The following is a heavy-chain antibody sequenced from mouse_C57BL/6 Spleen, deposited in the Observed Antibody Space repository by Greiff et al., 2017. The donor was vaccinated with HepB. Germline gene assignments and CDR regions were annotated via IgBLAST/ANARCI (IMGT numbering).Heavy chain of an antibody. D-gene: IGHD1-1*01. V-gene: IGHV1-76*01. Sequence: VQLQESGAELVRPGASVKLSCEASGYTFTDYYINWVKQMPGKGLEWIARIYHGSGNTYYNENLKGKATLTAEKSASTAYMQLSSLKSEDSAVYFCARDGGFDYWGQGTTLTVSS. CDR2: IYHGSGNT. CDR1: GYTFTDYY. J-gene: IGHJ2*01. CDR3: ARDGGFDY.